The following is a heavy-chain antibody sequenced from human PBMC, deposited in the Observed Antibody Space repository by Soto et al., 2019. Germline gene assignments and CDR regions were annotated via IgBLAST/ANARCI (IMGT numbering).Heavy chain of an antibody. Sequence: QVQLVESGGGVVQPGRSLRLSCAASGFTFSSYAMHWVRQAPGKGLEWVAVISYDGSNKYYADSVKGRFTISRDNSKNTLYLQMNSLRAEDTAVYYCARDVGTGVGWFDPWGQGTLVTVSS. V-gene: IGHV3-30-3*01. CDR3: ARDVGTGVGWFDP. J-gene: IGHJ5*02. D-gene: IGHD6-13*01. CDR1: GFTFSSYA. CDR2: ISYDGSNK.